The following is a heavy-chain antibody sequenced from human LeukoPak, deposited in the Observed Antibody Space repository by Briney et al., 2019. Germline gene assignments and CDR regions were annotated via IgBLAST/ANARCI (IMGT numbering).Heavy chain of an antibody. D-gene: IGHD3-22*01. Sequence: GGSLRLSCAASGFTFSSYAMHWVRQAPGKGLEWVAVISYDGSNKYYADSVKGRFTISRDNSKNTLYLQMNSLRAEDTAVYYCAKLNYYDSSGRDYWGQGTLVTVS. CDR2: ISYDGSNK. CDR1: GFTFSSYA. J-gene: IGHJ4*02. V-gene: IGHV3-30-3*02. CDR3: AKLNYYDSSGRDY.